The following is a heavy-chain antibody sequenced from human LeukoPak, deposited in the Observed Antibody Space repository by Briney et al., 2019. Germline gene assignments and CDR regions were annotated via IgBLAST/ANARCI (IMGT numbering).Heavy chain of an antibody. CDR1: GFTFSSYS. J-gene: IGHJ4*02. Sequence: GGSLRLSCAASGFTFSSYSMNWVRQAPGKGLEWVSDISSSSSTIYYADSVKGRFTISIDNAKNSLYLQMNSLRAEDTAVYYCARNYYYGSGSYYFDYWGQGTLVTVSS. CDR3: ARNYYYGSGSYYFDY. V-gene: IGHV3-48*01. D-gene: IGHD3-10*01. CDR2: ISSSSSTI.